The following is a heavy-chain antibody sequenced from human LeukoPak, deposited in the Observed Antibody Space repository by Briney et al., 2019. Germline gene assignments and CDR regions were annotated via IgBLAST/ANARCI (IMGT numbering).Heavy chain of an antibody. CDR3: ASDGGDISDAFDI. J-gene: IGHJ3*02. D-gene: IGHD3-3*02. Sequence: SQTLSLTCAVSGGSISSGGYSWNLIRQPPGKGLERLGYFYHTGSTYYHPSLKSRITISVDRSKNQFSLKLSSVTAADTAVYYCASDGGDISDAFDIWGQGTTVTVSS. CDR2: FYHTGST. V-gene: IGHV4-30-2*01. CDR1: GGSISSGGYS.